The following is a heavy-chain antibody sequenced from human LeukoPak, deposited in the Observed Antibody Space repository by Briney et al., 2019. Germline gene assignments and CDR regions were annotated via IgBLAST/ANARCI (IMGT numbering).Heavy chain of an antibody. V-gene: IGHV3-23*01. D-gene: IGHD5-18*01. CDR3: ARDTYSYEPHSTFDY. CDR2: ISGSGGST. CDR1: GFTFSSYA. J-gene: IGHJ4*02. Sequence: GGSLRLSCAASGFTFSSYAINWVRQAPGKGLQWVSGISGSGGSTYYADSVKGRFTISRDNSKNTLYLQMNSLRAEDTALYYCARDTYSYEPHSTFDYWGQGTLVTVSS.